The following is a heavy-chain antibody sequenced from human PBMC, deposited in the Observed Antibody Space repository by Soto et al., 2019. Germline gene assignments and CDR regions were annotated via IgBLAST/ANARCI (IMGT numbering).Heavy chain of an antibody. CDR3: ARDVSHIVVVTAINDAFDI. D-gene: IGHD2-21*02. CDR1: GYTFTSYG. CDR2: ISAYNGNT. J-gene: IGHJ3*02. Sequence: ASVKVSCKASGYTFTSYGISWVRQAPGQGLGWMGWISAYNGNTNYAQKLQGRVTMTTDTSTSTAYMELRSLRSDDTAVYYCARDVSHIVVVTAINDAFDIWGQGTMVTVSS. V-gene: IGHV1-18*01.